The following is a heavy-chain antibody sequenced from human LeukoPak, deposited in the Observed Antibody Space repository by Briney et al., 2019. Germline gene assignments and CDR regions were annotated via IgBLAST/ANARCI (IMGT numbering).Heavy chain of an antibody. V-gene: IGHV3-7*01. J-gene: IGHJ6*04. Sequence: GGSLRLSCAASGFTFSTYEMNWVRQAPGKGLEWVANIKQDGSEKNYVDSVKGRFTISTDNAKNSLYLQMNSLRAEDTAVYYCAELGITMIGGVWGKGTTVTISS. D-gene: IGHD3-10*02. CDR2: IKQDGSEK. CDR3: AELGITMIGGV. CDR1: GFTFSTYE.